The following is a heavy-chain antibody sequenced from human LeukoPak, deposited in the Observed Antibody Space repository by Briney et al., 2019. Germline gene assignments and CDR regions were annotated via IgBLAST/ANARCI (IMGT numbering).Heavy chain of an antibody. CDR1: GGSFSGYY. D-gene: IGHD3-10*01. Sequence: PSETLSRTCAVYGGSFSGYYWSWIRQPPGKGLEWIGEINHSGSTNYNPSLKSRVTISVDTSKNQFSLKLSSVTAADTVVYYCARGVIRYGMDVWGQGTTVTVSS. CDR2: INHSGST. CDR3: ARGVIRYGMDV. V-gene: IGHV4-34*01. J-gene: IGHJ6*02.